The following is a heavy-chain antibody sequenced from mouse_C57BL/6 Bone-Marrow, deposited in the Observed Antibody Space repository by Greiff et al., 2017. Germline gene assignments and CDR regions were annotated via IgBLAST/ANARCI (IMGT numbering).Heavy chain of an antibody. V-gene: IGHV1-64*01. CDR1: GYTFTSYW. CDR2: IHPNSGST. Sequence: QVQLQQPGAELVKPGASVKLSCKASGYTFTSYWMHWVKQRPGQGLEWIGMIHPNSGSTNYNEKFKSKATLTVDKSSSTAYMQLRSLTSEDSAVYYCARPDYFGSPYYAMDYWGQGTSVTVSS. J-gene: IGHJ4*01. D-gene: IGHD1-1*01. CDR3: ARPDYFGSPYYAMDY.